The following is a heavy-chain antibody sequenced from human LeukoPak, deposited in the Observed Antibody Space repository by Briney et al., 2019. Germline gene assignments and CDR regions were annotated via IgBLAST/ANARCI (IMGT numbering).Heavy chain of an antibody. CDR2: RYVGGRD. D-gene: IGHD5-12*01. V-gene: IGHV4-59*03. CDR3: ANTTRVAPDGRAEYFQH. J-gene: IGHJ1*01. CDR1: GGSISSYY. Sequence: SETLSLTCTVSGGSISSYYWSWIRQPPGKGLEWIGCRYVGGRDLYNPSLRGRVTISVDASEKQISLSLRSVTAAGTAMYYCANTTRVAPDGRAEYFQHWGQGTLAIVSS.